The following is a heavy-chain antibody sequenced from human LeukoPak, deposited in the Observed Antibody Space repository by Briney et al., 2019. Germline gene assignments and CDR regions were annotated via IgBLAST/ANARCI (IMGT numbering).Heavy chain of an antibody. J-gene: IGHJ4*02. D-gene: IGHD3-16*02. V-gene: IGHV1-2*02. CDR3: AQGDMITFGGVIVSLHFDY. CDR2: INPNSGGT. CDR1: GYTFTGYY. Sequence: GASVKVSCKASGYTFTGYYMHWVRQAPGQGLEWMGWINPNSGGTNYAQKFQGRVTMTSDTSISTAYMELSRLRSDDTAVYYCAQGDMITFGGVIVSLHFDYWGQGTLVTVSP.